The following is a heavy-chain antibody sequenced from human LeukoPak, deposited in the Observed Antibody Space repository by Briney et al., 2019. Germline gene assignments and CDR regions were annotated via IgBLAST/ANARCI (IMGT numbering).Heavy chain of an antibody. CDR2: IYHSGST. V-gene: IGHV4-38-2*02. J-gene: IGHJ5*02. Sequence: SETLSLTCTVSGYSISSGYYWGWIRQPPGKGLEWIGSIYHSGSTYYNPSLKSRVTISVDTSKNQFSLKLSSVTAADTAVYYCARDGGLGIAAARARFDPWGQGTLVTVSS. D-gene: IGHD6-13*01. CDR3: ARDGGLGIAAARARFDP. CDR1: GYSISSGYY.